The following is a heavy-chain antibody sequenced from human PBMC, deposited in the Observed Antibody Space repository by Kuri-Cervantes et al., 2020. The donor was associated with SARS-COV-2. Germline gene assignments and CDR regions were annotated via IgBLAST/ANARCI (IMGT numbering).Heavy chain of an antibody. V-gene: IGHV3-7*03. CDR2: IDQDGSEQ. J-gene: IGHJ4*02. Sequence: GESLKISCAASGFTFSSYWMSWVRQAPGKGLEWVANIDQDGSEQYYVDSVKGRFSISRDNSKNTLYLQMNSLKTEDTAVYYCSGYVAYWGQGTLVTVSS. D-gene: IGHD3-22*01. CDR1: GFTFSSYW. CDR3: SGYVAY.